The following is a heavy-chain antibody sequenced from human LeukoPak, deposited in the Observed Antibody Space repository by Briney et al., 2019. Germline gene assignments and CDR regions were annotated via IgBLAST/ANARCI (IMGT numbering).Heavy chain of an antibody. J-gene: IGHJ4*02. CDR3: ARGYSSRVDY. V-gene: IGHV1-46*01. Sequence: ASVKVSCKASGGTFSSYAISWVRQAPGQGLEWMGIINPSGGSTSYAQKFQGRVTMTRDTSTSTVYMELSSLRPEDTAVYYCARGYSSRVDYWGQGTLVTVSS. CDR2: INPSGGST. D-gene: IGHD6-13*01. CDR1: GGTFSSYA.